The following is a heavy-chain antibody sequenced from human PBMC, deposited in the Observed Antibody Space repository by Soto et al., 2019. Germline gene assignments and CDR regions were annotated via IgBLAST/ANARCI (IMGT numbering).Heavy chain of an antibody. CDR3: AHTLDWGEDHCDY. D-gene: IGHD3-3*01. CDR1: GFSLSTVGVG. V-gene: IGHV2-5*02. J-gene: IGHJ4*02. CDR2: IYWDDDK. Sequence: QITLKESGPTLAQPTQTFTLTCSFSGFSLSTVGVGVGWIRQPPGKALEWLAHIYWDDDKRYSPSLKSRFTTTKDPSKNQVGLTLTNSGPVDTATYSGAHTLDWGEDHCDYWGQGTLVTVSS.